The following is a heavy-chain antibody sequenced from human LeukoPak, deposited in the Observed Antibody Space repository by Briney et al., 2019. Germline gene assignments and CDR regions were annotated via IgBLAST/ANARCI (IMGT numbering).Heavy chain of an antibody. D-gene: IGHD3-22*01. Sequence: SETLSLTCTVSGGSISSYYWSWIRQPPGKGLEWIGYIYYSGSTNYNPSLKSRVTISVDTSKNQFSLKLSSVTAADTAVYYCARVRPTYYYDSSGHDAFDIWGQGTMVTVSS. CDR2: IYYSGST. J-gene: IGHJ3*02. CDR1: GGSISSYY. V-gene: IGHV4-59*01. CDR3: ARVRPTYYYDSSGHDAFDI.